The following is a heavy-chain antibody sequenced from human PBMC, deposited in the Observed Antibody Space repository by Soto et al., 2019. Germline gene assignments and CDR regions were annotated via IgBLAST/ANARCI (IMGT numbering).Heavy chain of an antibody. CDR2: INHSGSA. V-gene: IGHV4-34*01. CDR1: GGSFSGYI. CDR3: ARGLISGSHYSGGWYYFDS. Sequence: SETLSLTCDVYGGSFSGYIWTWIRQTPGKGLQWIGQINHSGSANYNPSLKSRVTISVHTSKSQFSLELSSVTAADTAVYYCARGLISGSHYSGGWYYFDSWGQGTQLTVSS. D-gene: IGHD1-26*01. J-gene: IGHJ4*02.